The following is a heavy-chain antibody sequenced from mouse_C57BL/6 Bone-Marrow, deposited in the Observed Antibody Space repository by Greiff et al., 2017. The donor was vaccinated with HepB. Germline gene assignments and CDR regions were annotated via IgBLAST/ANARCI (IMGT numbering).Heavy chain of an antibody. J-gene: IGHJ1*03. CDR3: ARPPYGSSYNWYFDV. Sequence: EVQVVESGGGLVKPGGSLKLSCAASGFTFSDYGMHWVRQAPEKGLEWVAYISSGSSTIYYADTVKGRFTISRDNAKNTLFLQMTSLRSEDTAMYYCARPPYGSSYNWYFDVWGTGTTVTVSS. D-gene: IGHD1-1*01. CDR2: ISSGSSTI. V-gene: IGHV5-17*01. CDR1: GFTFSDYG.